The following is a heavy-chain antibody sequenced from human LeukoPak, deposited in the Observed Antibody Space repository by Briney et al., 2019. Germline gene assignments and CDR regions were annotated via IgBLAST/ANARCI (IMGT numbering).Heavy chain of an antibody. V-gene: IGHV1-2*02. D-gene: IGHD6-13*01. Sequence: ASVKVSCKASGYTFTGYYMHWVRQAPGQGLEWMGWINPNSGGTNYAQKFQGRVTMTRDTSISTAYMELSRPRSDDTAVYYCARSHSSSWYYFDYWGQGTLVTVSS. CDR3: ARSHSSSWYYFDY. CDR2: INPNSGGT. J-gene: IGHJ4*02. CDR1: GYTFTGYY.